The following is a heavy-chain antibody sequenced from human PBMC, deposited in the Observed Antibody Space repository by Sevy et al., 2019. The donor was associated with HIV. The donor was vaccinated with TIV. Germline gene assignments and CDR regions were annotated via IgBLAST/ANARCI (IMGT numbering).Heavy chain of an antibody. CDR3: ARGKSGYGYALNY. J-gene: IGHJ4*02. Sequence: GGSLRLSCAASGFTVNSNYMTWVRQAPGKGLEGVSVIHSDDTTYHADSVKDRFTISSDNFKNTLYLHMSSLRAEDTVVYYCARGKSGYGYALNYWGQGTLVTVSS. D-gene: IGHD5-18*01. V-gene: IGHV3-66*01. CDR1: GFTVNSNY. CDR2: IHSDDTT.